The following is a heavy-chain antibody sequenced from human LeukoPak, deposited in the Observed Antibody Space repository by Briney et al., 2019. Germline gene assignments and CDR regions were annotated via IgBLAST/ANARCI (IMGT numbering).Heavy chain of an antibody. V-gene: IGHV1-2*02. J-gene: IGHJ4*02. CDR3: AREASHHHNMLWDY. CDR2: INPNSGGT. D-gene: IGHD3-16*01. Sequence: ASVKVSCKASGYTFTGHYMHWVRQAPGQGLGWMGWINPNSGGTNYAQKFQGRVTMTRDTSISTAYMELSRLRSDDTAVYYCAREASHHHNMLWDYWGQGTLVTVSS. CDR1: GYTFTGHY.